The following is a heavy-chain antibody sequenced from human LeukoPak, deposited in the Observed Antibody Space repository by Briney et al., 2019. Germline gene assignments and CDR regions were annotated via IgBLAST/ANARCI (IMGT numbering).Heavy chain of an antibody. CDR3: AKSGYNRFDY. D-gene: IGHD5-24*01. V-gene: IGHV3-23*01. J-gene: IGHJ4*02. Sequence: GGSLRLSCAASGFTFSSYWMSWVRQAPGKGLEWVSSISSSSSYIYYADSVKGRFTISRDNSKNTLYLQMNSLRVEDTAVYYCAKSGYNRFDYWGQGTLVTVSS. CDR1: GFTFSSYW. CDR2: ISSSSSYI.